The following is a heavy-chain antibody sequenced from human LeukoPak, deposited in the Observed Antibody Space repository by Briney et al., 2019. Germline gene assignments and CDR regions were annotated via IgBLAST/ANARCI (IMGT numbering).Heavy chain of an antibody. CDR1: GGSFSGYY. V-gene: IGHV4-34*01. D-gene: IGHD1-26*01. CDR2: INHSGST. J-gene: IGHJ4*02. CDR3: ASSRRDLAGATRMIDFDY. Sequence: SETLSLTCAVYGGSFSGYYWSWIRQPPGKGLEWIGEINHSGSTNYNPSLKSRVTISVDTSKNQFSLKLSSVTAADTAVYYCASSRRDLAGATRMIDFDYWGQGTLVTVSS.